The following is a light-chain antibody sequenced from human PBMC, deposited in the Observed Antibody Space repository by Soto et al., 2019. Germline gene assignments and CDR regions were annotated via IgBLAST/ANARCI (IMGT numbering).Light chain of an antibody. CDR2: DNN. CDR3: GTWDTSLTTNWV. J-gene: IGLJ3*02. V-gene: IGLV1-51*01. CDR1: SSNIGGNS. Sequence: QSAMTQPPSVSAAPGQRVTISCSGSSSNIGGNSVSWYQQLPGTAPKLLIYDNNKRPSGIPDRFSGSKSDTSATLDITGLQTGDEADYYCGTWDTSLTTNWVFGGGTQLTVL.